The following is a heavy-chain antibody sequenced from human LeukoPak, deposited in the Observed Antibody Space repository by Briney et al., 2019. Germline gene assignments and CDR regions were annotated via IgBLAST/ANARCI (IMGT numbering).Heavy chain of an antibody. Sequence: GGSMRLSCVASGFTFTSYAMSWVRQAPGKGLEYVSSISSANHMYYADSVKGRFTISRDNAKNSLFLQMNNLRGEDTAVYYCTREDCSNVRCYGASDAWGQGTPVTVSS. D-gene: IGHD2-2*01. V-gene: IGHV3-69-1*01. CDR1: GFTFTSYA. CDR2: ISSANHM. J-gene: IGHJ5*02. CDR3: TREDCSNVRCYGASDA.